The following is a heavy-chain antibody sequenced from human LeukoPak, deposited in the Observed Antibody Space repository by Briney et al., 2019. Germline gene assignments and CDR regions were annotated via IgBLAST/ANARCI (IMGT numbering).Heavy chain of an antibody. J-gene: IGHJ4*02. D-gene: IGHD6-6*01. CDR2: INHSGST. CDR1: GGSFSGYY. CDR3: ARGPLPRLVYFDY. Sequence: PSETLSLTRAVYGGSFSGYYWSWIRQPPGKGLEWIGEINHSGSTNYNPSLKSRVTISVDTSKNQFSLKLSSVTAADTAVYYCARGPLPRLVYFDYWGQGTLVTVSS. V-gene: IGHV4-34*01.